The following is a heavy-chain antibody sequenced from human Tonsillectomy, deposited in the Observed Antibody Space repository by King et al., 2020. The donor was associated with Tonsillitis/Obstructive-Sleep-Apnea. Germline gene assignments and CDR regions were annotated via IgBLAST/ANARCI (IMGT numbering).Heavy chain of an antibody. Sequence: VQLVESGAEVKKPGGSLRLSCKGSGYSFTSYWISWVRQMPGKGLEWMGRIDPSDSYTDYSPSFQGHVTISADKSISTPYLQWSSLKASDTAMYYCASAGGYYSGMDVWGHGPTVPVPS. V-gene: IGHV5-10-1*03. CDR2: IDPSDSYT. D-gene: IGHD3-10*01. CDR1: GYSFTSYW. J-gene: IGHJ6*02. CDR3: ASAGGYYSGMDV.